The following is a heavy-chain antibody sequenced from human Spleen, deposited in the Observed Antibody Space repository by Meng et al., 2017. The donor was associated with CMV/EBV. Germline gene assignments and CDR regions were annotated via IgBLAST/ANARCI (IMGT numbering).Heavy chain of an antibody. CDR1: GGSFSSSTYY. CDR2: IYYSGST. J-gene: IGHJ4*02. Sequence: SETLSLTCTVSGGSFSSSTYYWGWIRQPPGKGLEWIGSIYYSGSTNYNPSLKSRVTISVDTSKNQFSLKLSSVTAADTAVYYCARDAGATSYFDYWGQGTLVTVSS. CDR3: ARDAGATSYFDY. D-gene: IGHD1-26*01. V-gene: IGHV4-39*07.